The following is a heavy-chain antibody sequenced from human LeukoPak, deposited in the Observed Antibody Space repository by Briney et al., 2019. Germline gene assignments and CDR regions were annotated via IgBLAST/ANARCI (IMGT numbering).Heavy chain of an antibody. Sequence: GGSLRLSCAASGFTFSSYAMSWVRQAPGKGLEWVSAISGSGGSTYYADSVKGRFTISRDNSKNTLYLQMNSLRAEDTAVYYCARPYSSSWYYFDYWAREPWSPSPQ. V-gene: IGHV3-23*01. J-gene: IGHJ4*02. CDR3: ARPYSSSWYYFDY. CDR2: ISGSGGST. CDR1: GFTFSSYA. D-gene: IGHD6-13*01.